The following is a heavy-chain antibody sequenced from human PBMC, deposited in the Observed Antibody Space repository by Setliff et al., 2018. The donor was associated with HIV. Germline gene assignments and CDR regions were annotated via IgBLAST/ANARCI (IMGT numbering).Heavy chain of an antibody. D-gene: IGHD6-19*01. CDR2: IPGNGNEK. Sequence: HPGGSLRLSCAASGFTFNSYAMHWVRQAPGKGLEWVAIIPGNGNEKYYVDSVKGRFTISRDNAKNSLYLQMNSLRAEDTAVYYCARDTYSGWEFDYWGQGTLVTVSS. CDR1: GFTFNSYA. J-gene: IGHJ4*02. V-gene: IGHV3-7*01. CDR3: ARDTYSGWEFDY.